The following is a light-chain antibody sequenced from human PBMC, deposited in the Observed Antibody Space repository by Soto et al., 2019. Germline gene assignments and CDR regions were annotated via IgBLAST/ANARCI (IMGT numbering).Light chain of an antibody. CDR1: QSVSSY. CDR3: QERSNWPLT. CDR2: DAS. V-gene: IGKV3-11*01. Sequence: EIVLTQSPATLSLSPGETATLSCRASQSVSSYLAWYQQKPGQAPRLLIYDASNRATGIPARCSGSGSGTAFTLTIGSLEPEGFAVYYCQERSNWPLTCGGGTKVEIK. J-gene: IGKJ4*02.